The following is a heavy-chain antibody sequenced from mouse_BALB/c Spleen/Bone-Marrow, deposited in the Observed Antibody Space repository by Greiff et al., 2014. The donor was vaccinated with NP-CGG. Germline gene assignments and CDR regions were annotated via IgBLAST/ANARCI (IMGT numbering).Heavy chain of an antibody. V-gene: IGHV1-9*01. Sequence: QVQLKESGAELMKPGASEKISCKATGYTFRSYWMEWVRQRPGHGLEWIGEILPGSGSTNHNEKFKGKATFTADTSSNTAYLQLSSLTSEDSAFYYCAFNSYWFFDVWGAGTTVTVSS. CDR1: GYTFRSYW. J-gene: IGHJ1*01. CDR3: AFNSYWFFDV. CDR2: ILPGSGST.